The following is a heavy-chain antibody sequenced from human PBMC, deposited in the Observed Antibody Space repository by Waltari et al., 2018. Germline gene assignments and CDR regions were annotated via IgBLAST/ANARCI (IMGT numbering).Heavy chain of an antibody. J-gene: IGHJ6*02. V-gene: IGHV3-53*01. CDR2: IYSGGST. CDR3: ARDEVPARSYGMDV. CDR1: GFTVSSNY. Sequence: EVQLVESGGGLIQPGGSLRLSCAASGFTVSSNYMSWVRQAPGKGMGGASVIYSGGSTYYADSVKGRFTISRDNSKNTLDLQMNSRRAEDTAVYYCARDEVPARSYGMDVWGQGTTVTVSS. D-gene: IGHD2-2*01.